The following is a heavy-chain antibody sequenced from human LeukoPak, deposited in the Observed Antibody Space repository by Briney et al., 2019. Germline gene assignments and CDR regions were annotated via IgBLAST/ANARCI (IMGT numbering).Heavy chain of an antibody. V-gene: IGHV3-21*01. D-gene: IGHD1-1*01. Sequence: GGSLRLSCAASGFTFSKAWMGWVRQAPGKRLEWVSSISSSSSYIYYADSVKGRFTISRDNAKNSLYLQMNSLRAEDTAVYYCAERNYWGQGTLVTVSS. CDR3: AERNY. J-gene: IGHJ4*02. CDR2: ISSSSSYI. CDR1: GFTFSKAW.